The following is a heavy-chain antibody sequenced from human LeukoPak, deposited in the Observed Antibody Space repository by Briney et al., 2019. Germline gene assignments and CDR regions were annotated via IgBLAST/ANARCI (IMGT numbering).Heavy chain of an antibody. CDR3: ARIDCSSTSCYMYFDY. CDR1: AGSFSGYY. Sequence: SETLSLTCAVYAGSFSGYYWSSIRQPPGNGLEWIGEINHSGSTNYNPSLKSRVTISVDTSKNQFSLKLSSVTAADTAVYYCARIDCSSTSCYMYFDYWGQGTLVTVSS. D-gene: IGHD2-2*02. V-gene: IGHV4-34*01. J-gene: IGHJ4*02. CDR2: INHSGST.